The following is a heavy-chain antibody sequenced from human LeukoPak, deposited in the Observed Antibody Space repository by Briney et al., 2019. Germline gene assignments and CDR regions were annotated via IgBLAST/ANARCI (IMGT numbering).Heavy chain of an antibody. CDR3: ARQEVCSGTSCYVYYYYYGMDV. V-gene: IGHV6-1*01. CDR1: GDSVSNNSAA. D-gene: IGHD2-2*01. J-gene: IGHJ6*02. Sequence: ASQTLSLTCAISGDSVSNNSAAWHWIRQSPSRGCERLVRTYCRNKWYEDYAVSVKSRIPIHPDTSKNQFSLKLSSVTPEDTAVYYCARQEVCSGTSCYVYYYYYGMDVWGHGTTVTASS. CDR2: TYCRNKWYE.